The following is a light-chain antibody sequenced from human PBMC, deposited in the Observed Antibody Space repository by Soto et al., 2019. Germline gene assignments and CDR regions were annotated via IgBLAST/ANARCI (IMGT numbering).Light chain of an antibody. CDR3: AAWDDNLNGPL. CDR1: NSNIGRYS. CDR2: SDD. V-gene: IGLV1-44*01. J-gene: IGLJ3*02. Sequence: QSVLTQPHSLSGTPRQRVTISRSGRNSNIGRYSVNWYQHFQGPAPKILIYSDDERPSGVPDRFSGSKSGTSASLAISGIESEYEAEYYCAAWDDNLNGPLFGGGTKVTVL.